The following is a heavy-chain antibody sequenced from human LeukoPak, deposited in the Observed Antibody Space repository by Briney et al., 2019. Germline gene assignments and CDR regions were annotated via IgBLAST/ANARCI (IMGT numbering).Heavy chain of an antibody. D-gene: IGHD3-16*01. V-gene: IGHV1-24*01. J-gene: IGHJ6*04. CDR2: FDPEDGER. Sequence: ASVKVSCKASGYSLTELSMHWVRQAPGKGLEWMGGFDPEDGERNYAQKFQGRLTMIEDTSSDTAYMELSSLRSEDTAVYYCATLIGDNYFGMDVWGKGTTVTVSS. CDR1: GYSLTELS. CDR3: ATLIGDNYFGMDV.